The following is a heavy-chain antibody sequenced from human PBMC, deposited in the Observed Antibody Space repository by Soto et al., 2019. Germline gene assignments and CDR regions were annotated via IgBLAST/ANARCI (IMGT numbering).Heavy chain of an antibody. D-gene: IGHD3-10*01. CDR1: GFTVSGSY. J-gene: IGHJ4*02. Sequence: EVQLVESGGGLIQPGGSLRLSCAASGFTVSGSYMSWVRQAPGKGLEWVAIIYGGGGTYYADSVKGRFTISRDNSKNTLYPQMNNLRAEDTAVYYCASRSRGELYSFDYWGQGTLVTVSS. CDR2: IYGGGGT. CDR3: ASRSRGELYSFDY. V-gene: IGHV3-53*01.